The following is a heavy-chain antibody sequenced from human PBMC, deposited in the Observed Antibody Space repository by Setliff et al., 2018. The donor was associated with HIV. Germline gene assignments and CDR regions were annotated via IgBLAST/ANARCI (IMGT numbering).Heavy chain of an antibody. V-gene: IGHV3-74*01. J-gene: IGHJ4*02. CDR3: ARVDGYNALGY. CDR1: GFTFSSYW. D-gene: IGHD5-12*01. CDR2: INSDGNKT. Sequence: LRLSCAASGFTFSSYWMHWVRQAPGKGLVWVSRINSDGNKTGYADSVKGRFTISRDDAKNTLYLQMNSLRAEDTAVYYCARVDGYNALGYWGQGTLVTVSS.